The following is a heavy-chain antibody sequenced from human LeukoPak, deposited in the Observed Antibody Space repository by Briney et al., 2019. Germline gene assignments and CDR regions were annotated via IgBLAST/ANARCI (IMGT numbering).Heavy chain of an antibody. V-gene: IGHV3-23*01. Sequence: GGSLRLSCAASGFTFSSYGMSWVRQAPGKGLEWVSAISGSGGSTYYADSVKGRFTISRDNSKNTLYLQMNSLRAEDTAVYYCAKTYYSSRAHYYYYYYMGVWGKGTTVTISS. D-gene: IGHD3-10*01. CDR2: ISGSGGST. CDR3: AKTYYSSRAHYYYYYYMGV. CDR1: GFTFSSYG. J-gene: IGHJ6*03.